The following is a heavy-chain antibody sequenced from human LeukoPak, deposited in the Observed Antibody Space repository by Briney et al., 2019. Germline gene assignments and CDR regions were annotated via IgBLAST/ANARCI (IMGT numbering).Heavy chain of an antibody. V-gene: IGHV3-21*01. J-gene: IGHJ3*02. CDR1: GFTFNIYS. CDR3: SRDLDCTVTTCFGGDDGFDI. D-gene: IGHD2-8*02. Sequence: GGSLRLSCEAPGFTFNIYSMNWVRQVPGKGLEWVSSISSQSVYICYADSVKGRFAISRDNAKKSLYLKMNSLPAEDTAVYFCSRDLDCTVTTCFGGDDGFDIWGRGTMVTVSS. CDR2: ISSQSVYI.